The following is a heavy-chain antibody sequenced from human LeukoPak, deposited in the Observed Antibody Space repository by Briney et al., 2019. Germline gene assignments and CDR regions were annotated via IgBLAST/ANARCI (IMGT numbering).Heavy chain of an antibody. D-gene: IGHD2-21*02. CDR2: ISWNSGSI. CDR3: ARDGYCGGDCYAFDI. J-gene: IGHJ3*02. V-gene: IGHV3-9*01. Sequence: GRSLRLSCAASGFTFDDYAMHWVRQAPGKGLEWVSGISWNSGSIGYADSVKGRFTISRDNAKNSLYLQMNSLRAEDTALYYCARDGYCGGDCYAFDIWGQGTMVTVSS. CDR1: GFTFDDYA.